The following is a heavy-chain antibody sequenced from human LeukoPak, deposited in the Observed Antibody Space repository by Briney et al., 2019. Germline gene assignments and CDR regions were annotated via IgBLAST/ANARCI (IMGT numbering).Heavy chain of an antibody. CDR3: AKEVLGHFDLNWLDP. V-gene: IGHV3-23*01. CDR1: AFTFSSYA. D-gene: IGHD3-9*01. Sequence: PGGSLRLSCAASAFTFSSYAMSWVRQAPGKGLEWVSAISGSGDDTHYADSVKGRFTISRDNSKNTLYLQMNSLRAEDTAVYYCAKEVLGHFDLNWLDPWGQGTLVTVSS. J-gene: IGHJ5*02. CDR2: ISGSGDDT.